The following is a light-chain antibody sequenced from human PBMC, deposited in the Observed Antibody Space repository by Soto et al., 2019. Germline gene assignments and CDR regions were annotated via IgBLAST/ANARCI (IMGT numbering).Light chain of an antibody. CDR2: AAS. J-gene: IGKJ4*01. Sequence: AIRMTQSPSSFSASTGDTVTITCRASQGISSYLAWYQQKPGKVPKLLIYAASTLQSGVPSRFSGSGSGTGFTLTISCLQSEAFANYYCEHYYSYPLTFGGGTKVEIK. CDR3: EHYYSYPLT. V-gene: IGKV1-8*01. CDR1: QGISSY.